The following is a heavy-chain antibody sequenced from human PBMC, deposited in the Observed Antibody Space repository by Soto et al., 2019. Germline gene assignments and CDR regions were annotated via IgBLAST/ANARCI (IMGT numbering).Heavy chain of an antibody. J-gene: IGHJ4*02. CDR3: ARGAYAFWCGYSNYYFAY. Sequence: QVQLVESGGGVVQPGRSLRLSCAASGFTFSSYGMHWVRQAPGKGLEWVAVIWYDGSNKYYADSVKGRFTISRDNSKNTLYLQMNILRAEDTAVYYCARGAYAFWCGYSNYYFAYWGQGTLVTVSS. D-gene: IGHD3-3*01. V-gene: IGHV3-33*01. CDR1: GFTFSSYG. CDR2: IWYDGSNK.